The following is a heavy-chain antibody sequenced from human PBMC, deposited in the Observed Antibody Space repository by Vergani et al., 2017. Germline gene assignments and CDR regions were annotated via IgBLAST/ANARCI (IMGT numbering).Heavy chain of an antibody. CDR3: ARHTTYSDS. CDR1: EYSFGNYW. J-gene: IGHJ4*02. V-gene: IGHV5-51*01. CDR2: IYPADSDT. Sequence: EVELVQSGPEMSKPGESLKISCKGSEYSFGNYWIGWVRQMPGKGLEWMGIIYPADSDTRYSPSFQGQVTISADKSISTAFLQWDSLKASDTALYYCARHTTYSDSGGQGTRVTVAS. D-gene: IGHD1-1*01.